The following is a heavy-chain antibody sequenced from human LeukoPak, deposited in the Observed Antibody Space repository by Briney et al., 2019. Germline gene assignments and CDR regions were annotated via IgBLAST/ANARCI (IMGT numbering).Heavy chain of an antibody. CDR3: AKVKSRYYYGSGSFQSDY. CDR1: GFTFSPFW. D-gene: IGHD3-10*01. V-gene: IGHV3-74*01. J-gene: IGHJ4*02. CDR2: IISDGSSI. Sequence: PGGSLRLSCAASGFTFSPFWMHWVRQAPGKGLVWVSRIISDGSSISYADSVKGRFTISRDNAKSTLYLQMNSLRAEDTAVYYCAKVKSRYYYGSGSFQSDYWGQGTLVTVSS.